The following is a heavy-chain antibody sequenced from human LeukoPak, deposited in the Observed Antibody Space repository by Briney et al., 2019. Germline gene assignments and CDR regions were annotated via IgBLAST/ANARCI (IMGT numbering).Heavy chain of an antibody. J-gene: IGHJ4*02. Sequence: APVKVSCKASGYTFTSYGISWVRQAPGQGLEWMGWISAYNGNTNYAQKLQGRVTMTTDTSTSTAYMELRSLRSDDTAVYYCARLSQIQITMIGNYNDYWGQGTLVTVSS. CDR1: GYTFTSYG. V-gene: IGHV1-18*01. CDR2: ISAYNGNT. D-gene: IGHD3-22*01. CDR3: ARLSQIQITMIGNYNDY.